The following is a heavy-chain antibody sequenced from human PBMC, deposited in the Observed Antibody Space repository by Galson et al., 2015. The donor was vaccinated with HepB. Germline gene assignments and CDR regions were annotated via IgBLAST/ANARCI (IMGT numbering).Heavy chain of an antibody. D-gene: IGHD3-22*01. J-gene: IGHJ6*02. CDR3: ARVYDSKQNYGMDV. CDR1: GYTFTGYY. Sequence: SVKVSCKGSGYTFTGYYIHWVRQAPGQGLEWMGRINPNSGATDFVQKFQGRVTLTRDTSISTAYMELSRLRSDDTAVYYCARVYDSKQNYGMDVWGQGTTVTVSS. V-gene: IGHV1-2*06. CDR2: INPNSGAT.